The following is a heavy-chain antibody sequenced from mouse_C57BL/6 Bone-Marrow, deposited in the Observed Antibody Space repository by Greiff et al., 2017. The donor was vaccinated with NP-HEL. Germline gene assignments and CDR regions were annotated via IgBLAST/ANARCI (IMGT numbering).Heavy chain of an antibody. V-gene: IGHV1-63*01. CDR1: GYTFTNYW. J-gene: IGHJ1*03. CDR2: IYPGGGYT. CDR3: ASGRYFDF. Sequence: QVHVKQSGAELVRPGTSVKMSCKASGYTFTNYWIGWAKQRPGHGLEWIGDIYPGGGYTNYNEKFKGKANLTADKSSSTANMQFSSLTSEDSAIYYCASGRYFDFWGTGTTVTVSS.